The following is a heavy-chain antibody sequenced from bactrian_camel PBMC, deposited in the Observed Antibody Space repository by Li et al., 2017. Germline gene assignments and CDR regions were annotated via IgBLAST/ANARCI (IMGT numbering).Heavy chain of an antibody. D-gene: IGHD1*01. CDR1: GFTFSSAA. CDR2: ITSAGSNT. Sequence: VQLVESGGDAVQPGGSLRLSCAASGFTFSSAAMSWVRQAPGKGLEWVSSITSAGSNTYYADSVRGRFTISRDNAKNTLYLQMNSLNPEDTAVYYCARDCGYWCFSYWGLGTQVTVS. CDR3: ARDCGYWCFSY. J-gene: IGHJ6*01. V-gene: IGHV3S31*01.